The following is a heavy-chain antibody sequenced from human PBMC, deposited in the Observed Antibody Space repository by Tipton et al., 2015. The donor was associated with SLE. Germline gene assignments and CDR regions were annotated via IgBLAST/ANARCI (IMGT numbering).Heavy chain of an antibody. V-gene: IGHV4-4*08. D-gene: IGHD1-14*01. CDR2: IYTSGST. CDR1: GGSISSYY. Sequence: TLSLTCTVSGGSISSYYRSWIRQPPGKGLEWIGYIYTSGSTNYNPSLKSRVTISVDTSKNQFSLKLSSVTAADTAVYYCATAGITGTTGYFDYWGQGTLVTVSS. J-gene: IGHJ4*02. CDR3: ATAGITGTTGYFDY.